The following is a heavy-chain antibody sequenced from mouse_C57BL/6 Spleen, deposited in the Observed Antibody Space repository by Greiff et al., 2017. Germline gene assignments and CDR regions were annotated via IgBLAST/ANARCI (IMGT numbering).Heavy chain of an antibody. CDR3: AKDGYYLDWYFDV. V-gene: IGHV1-22*01. CDR1: GYTFTDYN. J-gene: IGHJ1*03. CDR2: INPNNGGT. D-gene: IGHD2-3*01. Sequence: EVQLVESGPELVKPGASVKLSCKASGYTFTDYNMHWVKQSHGKSLEWIGYINPNNGGTSYNQKFKGKATLTVNKSSSTAYMEPRSLTSEDSAGYYCAKDGYYLDWYFDVWGTGTTVTVSS.